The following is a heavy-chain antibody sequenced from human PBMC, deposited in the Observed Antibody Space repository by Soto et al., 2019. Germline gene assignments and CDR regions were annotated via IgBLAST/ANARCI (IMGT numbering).Heavy chain of an antibody. CDR1: GYSFTNYG. CDR2: ISPFTGDT. CDR3: ARSCSGGSCHSAY. Sequence: ASVKVSCKTSGYSFTNYGINWVRQAPGQGLEWMGWISPFTGDTHYTQSLQGRITVTTGTSTNTAYMELRSLRSADTAVYYCARSCSGGSCHSAYWGQGTLVTVSS. V-gene: IGHV1-18*04. J-gene: IGHJ4*02. D-gene: IGHD2-15*01.